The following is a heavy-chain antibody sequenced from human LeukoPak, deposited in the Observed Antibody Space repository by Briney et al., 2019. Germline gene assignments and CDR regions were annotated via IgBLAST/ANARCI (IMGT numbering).Heavy chain of an antibody. J-gene: IGHJ4*02. Sequence: GGSLRLSCAASGFTFSSYGMHWVRQAPGKGLEWVAVISYDGSNKYYADSVKGRFTISRDNSKNTLYLQMNSLRAEDTAVYYCAKAGGYSYGQTFDYWGQGTLVTVSS. CDR1: GFTFSSYG. D-gene: IGHD5-18*01. CDR2: ISYDGSNK. V-gene: IGHV3-30*18. CDR3: AKAGGYSYGQTFDY.